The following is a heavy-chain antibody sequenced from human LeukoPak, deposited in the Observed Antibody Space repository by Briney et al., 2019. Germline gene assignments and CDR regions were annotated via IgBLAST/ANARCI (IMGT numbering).Heavy chain of an antibody. D-gene: IGHD2-21*02. Sequence: GASVKVSCKASGYTFTGYYMHWVRQAPGQGLEWMGCINPNSGGTSYAQKFQGRVTMTRDTSISTAYMELNRLTSDDTAVYYCARGGGDWNYWGQGTLVTVSS. V-gene: IGHV1-2*02. CDR2: INPNSGGT. CDR1: GYTFTGYY. CDR3: ARGGGDWNY. J-gene: IGHJ4*02.